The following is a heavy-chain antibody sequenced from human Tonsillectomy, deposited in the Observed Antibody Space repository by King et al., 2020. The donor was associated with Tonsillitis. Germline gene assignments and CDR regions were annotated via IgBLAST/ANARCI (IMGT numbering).Heavy chain of an antibody. CDR1: GFNFGDYG. CDR2: ISIDGSEK. CDR3: ALRLAY. J-gene: IGHJ4*02. V-gene: IGHV3-30*03. Sequence: VQLVESGGGVVQPGRSLRLSCVASGFNFGDYGMHWVRQAPGKGLEWLAIISIDGSEKYYADSVKGRFTVSRDNSKNTLYLQMNTLRAEDTAVYYCALRLAYWGPGTLVTVSS.